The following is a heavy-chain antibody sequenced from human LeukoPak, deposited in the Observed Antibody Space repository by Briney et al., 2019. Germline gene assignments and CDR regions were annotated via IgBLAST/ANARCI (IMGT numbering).Heavy chain of an antibody. Sequence: PSETLSLTCAVSGGSISRSNWWSWVRQSPGKGLEWIGEIYHSGSTNYNPSLKSRVTISVDKSKNQFSLRLSSVTAADTAVYFCARRSGYGDHYYFDYWGQGILVTVSS. CDR3: ARRSGYGDHYYFDY. V-gene: IGHV4-4*02. J-gene: IGHJ4*02. CDR2: IYHSGST. CDR1: GGSISRSNW. D-gene: IGHD4-17*01.